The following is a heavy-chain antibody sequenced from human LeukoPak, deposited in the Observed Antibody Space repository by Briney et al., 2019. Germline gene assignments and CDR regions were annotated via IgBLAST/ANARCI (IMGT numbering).Heavy chain of an antibody. Sequence: GGSLRLSCAASGFTFSNYGMHWVRQAPGKGLEWVAVISYDGSNKYYADSVKGRFTISRDNSKNTLYLQMNSLRAEDTAVYYCAKDRGRDGYNYYYYGMDVWGQGTTVTVSS. J-gene: IGHJ6*02. V-gene: IGHV3-30*18. D-gene: IGHD5-24*01. CDR2: ISYDGSNK. CDR3: AKDRGRDGYNYYYYGMDV. CDR1: GFTFSNYG.